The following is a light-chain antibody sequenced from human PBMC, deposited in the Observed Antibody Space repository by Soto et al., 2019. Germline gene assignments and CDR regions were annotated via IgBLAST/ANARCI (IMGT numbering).Light chain of an antibody. CDR2: DAS. CDR3: QQRSNWPRGFT. Sequence: EIVLTQSPATLSLSPGERATLSCRASQSVSSYLAWYQQKPGQAPRLLIYDASNRATGIPARFSGSGSGTDFTITISSLEPEDFAVYYCQQRSNWPRGFTFGPGTKVDIK. J-gene: IGKJ3*01. V-gene: IGKV3-11*01. CDR1: QSVSSY.